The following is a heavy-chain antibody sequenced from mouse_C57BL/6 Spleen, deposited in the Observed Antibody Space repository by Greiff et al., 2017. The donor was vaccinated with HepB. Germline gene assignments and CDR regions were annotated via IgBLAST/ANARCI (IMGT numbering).Heavy chain of an antibody. Sequence: VQLQQSGPELVKPGASVKISCKASGYSFTGYYMNWVKQSPEKSLEWIGEINPSTGGTTYNQKFKAKATLTVDKSSSTAYMQLKSLTSEDSAVYYCARWDGYCGAMDYWGQGTSVTVSS. J-gene: IGHJ4*01. D-gene: IGHD2-3*01. V-gene: IGHV1-42*01. CDR2: INPSTGGT. CDR1: GYSFTGYY. CDR3: ARWDGYCGAMDY.